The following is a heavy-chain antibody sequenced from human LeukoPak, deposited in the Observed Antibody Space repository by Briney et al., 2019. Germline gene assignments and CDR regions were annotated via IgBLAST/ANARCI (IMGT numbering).Heavy chain of an antibody. Sequence: GASVKVSCKASGGTFSSYAISWVRQAPGQGLEWMGWINTNTGNPTYAQGFTGRFVFSLDTSVSTAYLQISSLKAEDTAVYYCARDGYSGSYYSAFDIWGQGTMVTVSS. D-gene: IGHD1-26*01. CDR1: GGTFSSYA. J-gene: IGHJ3*02. CDR3: ARDGYSGSYYSAFDI. V-gene: IGHV7-4-1*02. CDR2: INTNTGNP.